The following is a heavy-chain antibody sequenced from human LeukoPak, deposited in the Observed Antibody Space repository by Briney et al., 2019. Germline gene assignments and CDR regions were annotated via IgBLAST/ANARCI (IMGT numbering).Heavy chain of an antibody. Sequence: TGGSLRLSRAASGFTFSSYGLHWVRPAPGQGLGWVAFIRYDGSNKYYADSVKGRFTISRDNSKNTLYLQMNSLRAEDTAVYYCAKDRIVRTSRPTDYDYYYYMDVWGKGTTVTVSS. CDR3: AKDRIVRTSRPTDYDYYYYMDV. CDR1: GFTFSSYG. D-gene: IGHD1-26*01. CDR2: IRYDGSNK. J-gene: IGHJ6*03. V-gene: IGHV3-30*02.